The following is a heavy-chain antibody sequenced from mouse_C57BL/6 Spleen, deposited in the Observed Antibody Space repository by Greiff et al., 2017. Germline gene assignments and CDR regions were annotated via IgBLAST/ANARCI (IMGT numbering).Heavy chain of an antibody. D-gene: IGHD3-2*02. V-gene: IGHV1-69*01. CDR1: GYTFTSYW. J-gene: IGHJ2*01. CDR2: IDPSVSYT. Sequence: QVQLQQPGAELVMPGASVKLSCKASGYTFTSYWMHWVKQRPGQGLEWIGEIDPSVSYTNYNQKFKGKSTLTVDKSSSTAYMQLSSLTSEDSAVYYCARKGDSSGYGDYWGQGTTLTVSS. CDR3: ARKGDSSGYGDY.